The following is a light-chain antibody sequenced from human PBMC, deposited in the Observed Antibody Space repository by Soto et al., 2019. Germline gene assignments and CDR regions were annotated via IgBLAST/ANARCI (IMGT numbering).Light chain of an antibody. CDR2: EVS. CDR3: SSYTTSSNYV. V-gene: IGLV2-14*01. J-gene: IGLJ1*01. Sequence: QSVLTQPAYGSGSPGQSITISCTGTSSDVGSYNFVSWYQQLPGKAPKLMIYEVSNRPSGVSNRFSGSKSGNTASLTISGLQAEDEADYYCSSYTTSSNYVFGSGTKVTVL. CDR1: SSDVGSYNF.